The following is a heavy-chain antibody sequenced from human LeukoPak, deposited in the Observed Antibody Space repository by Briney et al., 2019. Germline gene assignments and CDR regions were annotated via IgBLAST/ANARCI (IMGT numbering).Heavy chain of an antibody. D-gene: IGHD6-13*01. CDR3: ARDGTSSWYVY. Sequence: GASAKVSCKASGYTFTTYGISWVRQAPGQGLEWMGWSSAYNGKTTYAQKFQGRVTMTTDTSTTTAYMELRSLRSDDTAVYYCARDGTSSWYVYWGQGTLVTVSS. J-gene: IGHJ4*02. CDR1: GYTFTTYG. V-gene: IGHV1-18*01. CDR2: SSAYNGKT.